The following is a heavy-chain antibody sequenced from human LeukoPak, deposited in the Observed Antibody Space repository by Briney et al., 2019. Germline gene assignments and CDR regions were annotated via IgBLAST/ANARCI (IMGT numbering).Heavy chain of an antibody. CDR3: AREGGASHDFWSGYVDY. CDR2: INPNSGGT. Sequence: ASVKVSCKASGYTFTGYYMHWVRQAPGQGLEWMGWINPNSGGTNYAQKFQGRVTMTRDTSISTAYMELSRLRSDDTAVYYCAREGGASHDFWSGYVDYWGREPWSPSPQ. J-gene: IGHJ4*02. D-gene: IGHD3-3*01. V-gene: IGHV1-2*02. CDR1: GYTFTGYY.